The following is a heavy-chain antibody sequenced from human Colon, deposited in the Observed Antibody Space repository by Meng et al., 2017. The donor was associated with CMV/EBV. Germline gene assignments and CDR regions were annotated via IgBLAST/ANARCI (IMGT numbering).Heavy chain of an antibody. D-gene: IGHD3-22*01. CDR2: ISSSSSTI. V-gene: IGHV3-48*04. Sequence: GGSLRLSCAASGFTFSSYSMNWVRQAPGKGLEWVSYISSSSSTIYCADSVKGRFTISRDNAKNSLYLQMNSLRAEDTAVYYCARVYYYDSSGSYYFDYWGQGTLVTVSS. CDR1: GFTFSSYS. CDR3: ARVYYYDSSGSYYFDY. J-gene: IGHJ4*02.